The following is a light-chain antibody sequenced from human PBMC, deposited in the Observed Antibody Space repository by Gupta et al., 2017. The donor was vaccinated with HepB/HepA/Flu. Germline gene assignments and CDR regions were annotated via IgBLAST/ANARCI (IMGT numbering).Light chain of an antibody. V-gene: IGKV1-5*03. J-gene: IGKJ1*01. CDR1: QSIRSR. CDR2: KAS. CDR3: QQYNTYPWT. Sequence: DVQMTQSPATLSASVGDRVTIPCRASQSIRSRLACFQQKPGKAPKLLISKASRLQSGVPSRFSGSGSGTEFTLTISILHPDDSATYYFQQYNTYPWTFGQGTKVELK.